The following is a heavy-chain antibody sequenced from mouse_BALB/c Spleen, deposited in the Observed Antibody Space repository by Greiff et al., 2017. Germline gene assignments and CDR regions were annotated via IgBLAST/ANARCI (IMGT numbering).Heavy chain of an antibody. CDR2: IDPANGNT. J-gene: IGHJ4*01. D-gene: IGHD1-1*01. V-gene: IGHV14-3*02. CDR3: ARFPSITTVVATPYAMDY. CDR1: GFNIKDTY. Sequence: EVQLQQSGAELVKPGASVKLSCTASGFNIKDTYMHWVKQRPEQGLEWIGRIDPANGNTKYDPKFQGKATITADTSSNTAYLQLSSLTSEDTAVYYCARFPSITTVVATPYAMDYWGQGTSVTVSS.